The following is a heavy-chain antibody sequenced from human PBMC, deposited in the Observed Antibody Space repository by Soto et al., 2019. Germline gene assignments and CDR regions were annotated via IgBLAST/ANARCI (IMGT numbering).Heavy chain of an antibody. CDR3: AKDARATYGMDV. Sequence: EVQLLESGGGLVQPGGSLRLSCAASGFTFSNYAMSWVRQAPGKGLEWVSTISGSGGSTYYADSVKGRFTISRDNSNNTLYLQMNSLRAEDTAVYYCAKDARATYGMDVWGQGTTVTVSS. V-gene: IGHV3-23*01. CDR1: GFTFSNYA. CDR2: ISGSGGST. J-gene: IGHJ6*02.